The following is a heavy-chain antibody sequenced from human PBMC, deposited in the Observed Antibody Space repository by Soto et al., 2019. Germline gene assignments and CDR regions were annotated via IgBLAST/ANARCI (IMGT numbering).Heavy chain of an antibody. V-gene: IGHV1-2*02. Sequence: ASVKVSCKASGYTFTDYFIHWVRQAPGQGFEWMGWINPNSRGTNYAPKFQGRVTMTRDTSNSTAYIELRGLRSDDTAVYYCARVTLKAGNWFDPWGQGTLVTVSS. CDR1: GYTFTDYF. J-gene: IGHJ5*02. CDR3: ARVTLKAGNWFDP. CDR2: INPNSRGT.